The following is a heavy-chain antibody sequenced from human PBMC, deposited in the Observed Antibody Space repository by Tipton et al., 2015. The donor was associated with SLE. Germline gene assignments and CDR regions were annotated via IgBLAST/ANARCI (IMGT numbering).Heavy chain of an antibody. CDR1: GYSISSGYY. Sequence: TLSLTCAVSGYSISSGYYWGWIRQPPGKGLEWIGSIYHSGSTNYNPSLKSRVTISVDTSKNQFSLKLSSVTAADTAVYYCARGRIAARRAFDYWGQGTLVTVSS. J-gene: IGHJ4*02. CDR3: ARGRIAARRAFDY. CDR2: IYHSGST. V-gene: IGHV4-38-2*01. D-gene: IGHD6-6*01.